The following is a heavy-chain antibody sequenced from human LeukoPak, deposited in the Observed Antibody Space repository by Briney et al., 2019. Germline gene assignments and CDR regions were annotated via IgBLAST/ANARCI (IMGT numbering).Heavy chain of an antibody. J-gene: IGHJ6*03. CDR2: INPNSGGT. CDR3: ARDPYYYGSGSYRRIYYYMDV. CDR1: GGTFSSYA. V-gene: IGHV1-2*06. D-gene: IGHD3-10*01. Sequence: ASVKVSCKASGGTFSSYAISWVRQAPGQGLEWMGRINPNSGGTNYAQKFQGRVTMTRDTSISTAYMELSRLRSDDTAVYYCARDPYYYGSGSYRRIYYYMDVWGKGTTVTVSS.